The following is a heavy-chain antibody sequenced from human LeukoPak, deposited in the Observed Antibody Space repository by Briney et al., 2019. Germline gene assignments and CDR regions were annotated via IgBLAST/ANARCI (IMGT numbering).Heavy chain of an antibody. D-gene: IGHD6-19*01. CDR2: IYSGGTT. Sequence: TGGSLRLSCAASGFTFSNAWMSWVRQAPGKGLAWLSVIYSGGTTYYADSVKGRFTISRDNSKNTVYLQMNSLRVEDTAMYYCTRGGSVPATRSFDYWGQGTLVTVSS. J-gene: IGHJ4*02. CDR1: GFTFSNAW. V-gene: IGHV3-66*01. CDR3: TRGGSVPATRSFDY.